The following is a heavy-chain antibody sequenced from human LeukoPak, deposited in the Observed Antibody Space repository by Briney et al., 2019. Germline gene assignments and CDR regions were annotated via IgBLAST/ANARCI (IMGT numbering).Heavy chain of an antibody. V-gene: IGHV4-39*01. Sequence: KPSETLSLTCTVSGGSISSSSYYWGWIRQPPGKGLEWIGSIYYSGSTYYNPSLKSRVTISVDTSKNQFSLKLSSVTAADTAVYYCASSYCGGDCYLSSATYYYYYYGMDVWGQGTTVTVSS. J-gene: IGHJ6*02. CDR2: IYYSGST. CDR1: GGSISSSSYY. CDR3: ASSYCGGDCYLSSATYYYYYYGMDV. D-gene: IGHD2-21*02.